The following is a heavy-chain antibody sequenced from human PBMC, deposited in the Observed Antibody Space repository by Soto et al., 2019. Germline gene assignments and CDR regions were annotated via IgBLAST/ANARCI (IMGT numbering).Heavy chain of an antibody. Sequence: SGPELVNPTQTLTMTCTFSGFSLSTSGVGVGWIRQPPGKALEWLALIYWNDDKRYSPSLKSRLTTTKDTSKNQVVLTMTNMDPVDTATYYCAHSLGSSCLFCDWFDPWGQGTLVTVSS. CDR3: AHSLGSSCLFCDWFDP. CDR1: GFSLSTSGVG. D-gene: IGHD6-13*01. J-gene: IGHJ5*02. V-gene: IGHV2-5*01. CDR2: IYWNDDK.